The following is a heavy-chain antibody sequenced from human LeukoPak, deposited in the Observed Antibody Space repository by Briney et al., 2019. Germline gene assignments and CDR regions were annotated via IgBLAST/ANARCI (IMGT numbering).Heavy chain of an antibody. CDR2: IYHSGST. J-gene: IGHJ4*02. Sequence: SETLSLTCTVSGGSISSGGYYWSWIRQPPGKGLEWIGYIYHSGSTYYNPSLKSRVTISVDRSKNQFSLKLSSVTAADTAVYYCARELEPYDAFDYWGQGTLVTVSS. CDR3: ARELEPYDAFDY. D-gene: IGHD1-1*01. V-gene: IGHV4-30-2*01. CDR1: GGSISSGGYY.